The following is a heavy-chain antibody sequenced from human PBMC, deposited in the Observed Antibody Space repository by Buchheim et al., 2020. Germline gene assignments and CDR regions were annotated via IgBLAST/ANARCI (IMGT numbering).Heavy chain of an antibody. D-gene: IGHD6-19*01. V-gene: IGHV4-30-2*01. Sequence: QLQLQESGSGLVKPSQTLSLTCAVSGGSISSGGYSWSWIRQPPGKGLEWIGYIYHSGSTYYNPSLKSRVTISVARSKTQFSLKLSSVTAADTAVYYCARGGSSGWQHYYYYGMDVWGQGTT. CDR3: ARGGSSGWQHYYYYGMDV. CDR1: GGSISSGGYS. CDR2: IYHSGST. J-gene: IGHJ6*02.